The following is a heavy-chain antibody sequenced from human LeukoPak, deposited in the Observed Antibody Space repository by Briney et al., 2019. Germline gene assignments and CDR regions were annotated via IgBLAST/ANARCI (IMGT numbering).Heavy chain of an antibody. CDR3: ARVILTGSIYYYYGMDV. CDR2: IYYSGST. D-gene: IGHD3-9*01. Sequence: SQTLSLTCTVSGGSISSGGYYWSWIRQHPGKGLEWIGYIYYSGSTYYNPSLKSRVTISVDTSKNQFSLKLSSVTAADTAVYYCARVILTGSIYYYYGMDVWGQGTTVTVSS. J-gene: IGHJ6*02. CDR1: GGSISSGGYY. V-gene: IGHV4-31*03.